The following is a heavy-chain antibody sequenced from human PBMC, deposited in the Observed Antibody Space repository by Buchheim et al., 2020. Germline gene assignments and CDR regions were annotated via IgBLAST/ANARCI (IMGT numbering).Heavy chain of an antibody. CDR3: ARGPDYGDYVYYFDY. CDR1: GFTFSTYA. V-gene: IGHV3-23*01. J-gene: IGHJ4*02. CDR2: LSGSGIST. D-gene: IGHD4-17*01. Sequence: EVQLLESGGGLVQPGGSLRLSCAASGFTFSTYAMTWVRQAPGKGLEWVSSLSGSGISTYYADSVRGRFTISRDNSKRTLYLQMNSLRAEDTAVYYCARGPDYGDYVYYFDYWGQGTL.